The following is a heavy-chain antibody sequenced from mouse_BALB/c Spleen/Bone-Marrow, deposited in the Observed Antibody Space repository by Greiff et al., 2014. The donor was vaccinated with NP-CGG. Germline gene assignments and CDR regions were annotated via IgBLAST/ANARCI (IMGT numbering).Heavy chain of an antibody. CDR2: IHYSGIT. D-gene: IGHD3-3*01. J-gene: IGHJ4*01. V-gene: IGHV3-1*02. Sequence: EVQLQQSGPDLVKPSQSLSLTCTVTGYSITSYYSCHWIRQFPGNKLEWMGYIHYSGITVYNPSLKSRITITRDTSNNQFFLQLKSMTTEGTDTYYCARFARATEAVDYWGQGTSVTVSS. CDR3: ARFARATEAVDY. CDR1: GYSITSYYS.